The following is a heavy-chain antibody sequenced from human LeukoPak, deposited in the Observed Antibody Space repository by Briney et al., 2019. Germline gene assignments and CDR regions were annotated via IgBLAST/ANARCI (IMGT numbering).Heavy chain of an antibody. Sequence: SETLSLTCSVSGASISRTTYYWGWVRQPPGKGLEWIGSVFHTGTAYYNPSLRSRVTLSVDTSKNQFSLKMSSVTAADTAVYYCTKNDVGDYGTWGQGTLVAVSS. CDR1: GASISRTTYY. V-gene: IGHV4-39*01. J-gene: IGHJ5*02. D-gene: IGHD4-17*01. CDR2: VFHTGTA. CDR3: TKNDVGDYGT.